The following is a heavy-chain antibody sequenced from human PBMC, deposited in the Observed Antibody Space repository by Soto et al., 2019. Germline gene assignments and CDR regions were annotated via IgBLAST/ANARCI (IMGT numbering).Heavy chain of an antibody. CDR3: ARDASSYYYDSSGYCDY. CDR1: GFTFSSYS. CDR2: ISSSSSTI. Sequence: PGGSLRLSCAASGFTFSSYSMNWVRQAPGKGLEWVSYISSSSSTIYYADSVKGRFTISRDNAKNSLCLQMNSLRDEDTAVYYCARDASSYYYDSSGYCDYWGQGTLVTVSS. J-gene: IGHJ4*02. D-gene: IGHD3-22*01. V-gene: IGHV3-48*02.